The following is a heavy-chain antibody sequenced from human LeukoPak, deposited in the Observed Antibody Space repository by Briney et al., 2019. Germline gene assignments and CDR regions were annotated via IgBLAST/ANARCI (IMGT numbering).Heavy chain of an antibody. CDR3: ARELLWLGKYYFDY. V-gene: IGHV3-23*01. Sequence: PGGSLRLSCAASGFTFSSYAMSWVRQVPGKGLEWVSAIGASGGSTFYADSVKGRFTISRDNSKNTLYLQLNSLRAEDTAVYYCARELLWLGKYYFDYWGQGTLVTVSS. J-gene: IGHJ4*02. D-gene: IGHD3-10*01. CDR2: IGASGGST. CDR1: GFTFSSYA.